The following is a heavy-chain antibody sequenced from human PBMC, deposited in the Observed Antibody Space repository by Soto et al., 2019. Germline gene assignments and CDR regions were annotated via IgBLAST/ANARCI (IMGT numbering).Heavy chain of an antibody. CDR2: ISYDGSSK. CDR1: GFTFNNYA. CDR3: ARGDGYIYGNTFDS. V-gene: IGHV3-30-3*01. Sequence: LRLSCAASGFTFNNYAMHWVRQAPGKGLEWVAFISYDGSSKYYADSVTGRFTVSRDNSRNTLYLEMNSLRPEDTAVYYCARGDGYIYGNTFDSWGQGTLVTVSS. J-gene: IGHJ4*02. D-gene: IGHD5-18*01.